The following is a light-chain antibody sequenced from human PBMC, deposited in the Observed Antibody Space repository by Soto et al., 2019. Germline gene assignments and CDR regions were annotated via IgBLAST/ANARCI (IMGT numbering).Light chain of an antibody. CDR2: ETS. V-gene: IGKV3-11*01. Sequence: EIVLTQSPATLSLSPGERATLSCRASQSISVYLAWYQQKPGQAPRLLIYETSKRATGIPARFIGSGSGTDFTLTISSLEPEDFAVYYCQQRSNWPPTFGPGTKVDIK. CDR1: QSISVY. CDR3: QQRSNWPPT. J-gene: IGKJ3*01.